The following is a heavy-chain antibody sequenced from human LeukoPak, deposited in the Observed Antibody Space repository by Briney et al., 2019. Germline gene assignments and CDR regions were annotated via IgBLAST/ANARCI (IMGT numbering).Heavy chain of an antibody. V-gene: IGHV3-30*18. CDR1: GFTFSRFA. Sequence: PGGSLRLSCAASGFTFSRFAMHWVRQAPGKGLEWVAVISYDGSNKYYADSVKGRFTISRDNSKNTLYLQMNSLRAEDTAVYYCAKDRGRYCSGGSCYSFDYWGQGTLVTVSS. CDR3: AKDRGRYCSGGSCYSFDY. CDR2: ISYDGSNK. D-gene: IGHD2-15*01. J-gene: IGHJ4*02.